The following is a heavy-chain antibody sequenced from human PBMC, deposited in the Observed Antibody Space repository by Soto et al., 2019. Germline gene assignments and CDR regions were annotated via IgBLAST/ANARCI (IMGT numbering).Heavy chain of an antibody. CDR3: ARGLGKRGYSYGYVDY. D-gene: IGHD5-18*01. Sequence: SETLSLTCAVYGGSFSGYYWSWIRQPPGKGLEWIGEINHSGSTNYNPSLKSRVTISVDTSKNQFSRKLSSVTAADTAVYYCARGLGKRGYSYGYVDYWGQGTLVTVSS. V-gene: IGHV4-34*01. CDR1: GGSFSGYY. J-gene: IGHJ4*02. CDR2: INHSGST.